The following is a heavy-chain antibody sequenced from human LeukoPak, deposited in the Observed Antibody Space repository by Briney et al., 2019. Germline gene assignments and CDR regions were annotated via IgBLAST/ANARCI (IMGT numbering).Heavy chain of an antibody. J-gene: IGHJ3*02. D-gene: IGHD3-16*01. CDR3: ARARTMITFGGIRHAFDI. CDR2: IIPLLGIT. CDR1: GGTFSSYA. Sequence: SVKVSCKASGGTFSSYAMNWVRQAPGQGLEWVGRIIPLLGITNHAQKLQGRVTVTADTSTNTAYMEPSSLISDDTAVYYCARARTMITFGGIRHAFDIWGQGTLVTVSS. V-gene: IGHV1-69*04.